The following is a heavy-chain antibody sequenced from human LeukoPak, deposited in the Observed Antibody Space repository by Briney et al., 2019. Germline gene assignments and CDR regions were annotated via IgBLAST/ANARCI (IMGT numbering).Heavy chain of an antibody. D-gene: IGHD3-10*01. CDR2: IIPIFGTA. J-gene: IGHJ4*02. CDR3: ARAVKYGSGSYYFDY. Sequence: ASVKVSCKASGGTFSSYAISWVRQAPGQGLEWMGGIIPIFGTANYAQKFQGRVTITADESTSTAYMELGSLRSEDTAVYYCARAVKYGSGSYYFDYWGQGTLVTVSS. V-gene: IGHV1-69*01. CDR1: GGTFSSYA.